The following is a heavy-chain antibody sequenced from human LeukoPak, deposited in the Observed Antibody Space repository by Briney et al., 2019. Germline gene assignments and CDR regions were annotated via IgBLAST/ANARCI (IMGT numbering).Heavy chain of an antibody. Sequence: SETLSLTCTVSGGSISSSSYYWGWIRQPPGKGLEWLGRIYYSGSTFYNPYSKNRVTISVDTSKNQFSQKLSSVPAAGTAVYYCATHRYSSGWYVWFDPWGQGTLVTVSS. J-gene: IGHJ5*02. CDR1: GGSISSSSYY. V-gene: IGHV4-39*01. D-gene: IGHD6-19*01. CDR2: IYYSGST. CDR3: ATHRYSSGWYVWFDP.